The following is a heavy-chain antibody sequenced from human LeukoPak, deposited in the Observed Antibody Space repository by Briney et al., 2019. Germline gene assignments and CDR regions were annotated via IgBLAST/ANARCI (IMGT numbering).Heavy chain of an antibody. V-gene: IGHV3-23*01. CDR3: ARAAVSRGSYRYSLGFDY. D-gene: IGHD3-16*02. Sequence: GGSLRLSCAASGFTFSSYAMSWVRQAPGKGLEWVSAISGSGGSTYYADSVKGRFTISRDNSKNTLYLQMNSLRAEDTAVYYCARAAVSRGSYRYSLGFDYWGQGTLVTVSS. CDR1: GFTFSSYA. J-gene: IGHJ4*02. CDR2: ISGSGGST.